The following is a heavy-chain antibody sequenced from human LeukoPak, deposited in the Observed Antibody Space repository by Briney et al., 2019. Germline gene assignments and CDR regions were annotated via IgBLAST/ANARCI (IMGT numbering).Heavy chain of an antibody. J-gene: IGHJ4*02. D-gene: IGHD3-22*01. Sequence: SVKVSCKASGGTFISYAISWVRQAPGQGLEWMGGIIPIFGTANYAQKFQGRVTITTDESTSTAYMELSSLRSEDTAVYYCAREYYDSSGYYPFDYWGQGTLVTVSS. CDR2: IIPIFGTA. V-gene: IGHV1-69*05. CDR3: AREYYDSSGYYPFDY. CDR1: GGTFISYA.